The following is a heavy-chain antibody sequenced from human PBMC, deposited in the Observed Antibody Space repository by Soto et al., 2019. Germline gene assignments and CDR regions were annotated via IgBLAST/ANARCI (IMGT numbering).Heavy chain of an antibody. D-gene: IGHD5-18*01. CDR3: ARHVEDTAMVTNDY. V-gene: IGHV4-39*01. CDR1: GGSISSSSYY. J-gene: IGHJ4*02. CDR2: IYYSGST. Sequence: SETLSLTCTVSGGSISSSSYYWGWTRQPPGKGLEWIGSIYYSGSTYYNPSLKSRVTISVDTSKNQFSLNLSSVTAADTAVYYCARHVEDTAMVTNDYWGQGTLVTVSS.